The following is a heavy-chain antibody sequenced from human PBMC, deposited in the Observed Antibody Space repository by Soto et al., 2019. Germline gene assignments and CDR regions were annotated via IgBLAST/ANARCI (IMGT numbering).Heavy chain of an antibody. Sequence: QVQLVESGGGVVQPGRSLRLSCAASGFTFSSYGMHWVRQAPGKGLEWVAVIWYDGSNKYYADSVKGRFTISRDNSKNTLYLQMNSLRAEDTAVYYWARETGYSGSYLIDYWGQGTLVTVSS. V-gene: IGHV3-33*01. D-gene: IGHD1-26*01. CDR3: ARETGYSGSYLIDY. CDR1: GFTFSSYG. CDR2: IWYDGSNK. J-gene: IGHJ4*02.